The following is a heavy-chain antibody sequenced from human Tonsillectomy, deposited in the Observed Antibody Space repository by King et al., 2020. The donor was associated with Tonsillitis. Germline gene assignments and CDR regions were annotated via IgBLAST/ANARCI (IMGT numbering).Heavy chain of an antibody. J-gene: IGHJ4*02. V-gene: IGHV3-30*02. D-gene: IGHD2-15*01. CDR1: GFTFSSYG. CDR3: AKDPRYCSGGSCYNY. Sequence: QLVQSGGGVVQPGGSLRLSCAASGFTFSSYGMHWVRQAPGKGLEWVAFIRYDGSNKYYADSVKGRFTISRDNSKNTLYLQMNSLRAEDTAVYYCAKDPRYCSGGSCYNYWGQGTLVTVSS. CDR2: IRYDGSNK.